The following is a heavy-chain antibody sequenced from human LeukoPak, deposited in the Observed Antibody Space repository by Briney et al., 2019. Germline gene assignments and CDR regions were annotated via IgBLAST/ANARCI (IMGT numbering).Heavy chain of an antibody. CDR3: ARDMGIQSDAFDI. J-gene: IGHJ3*02. Sequence: SETLSLTCTVSGGSISSSSNYWSWIRQPAGKGLEWIGRIYTSGSTNYNPSLKSRVTISVDTSKNQFSLKLSSVTAADTAVYYCARDMGIQSDAFDIWGQGTMVTVSS. V-gene: IGHV4-61*02. CDR1: GGSISSSSNY. CDR2: IYTSGST. D-gene: IGHD6-13*01.